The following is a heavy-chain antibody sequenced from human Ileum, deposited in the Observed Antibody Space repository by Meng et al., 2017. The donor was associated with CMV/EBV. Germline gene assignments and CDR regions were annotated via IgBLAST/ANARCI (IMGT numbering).Heavy chain of an antibody. CDR3: ARGLTYYDFWSGYYHFDY. J-gene: IGHJ4*02. Sequence: GSLRLSCTVSGDSLRDHYWSWIRQPPGKGLEWIGSIYYSGSTYYNPSLKSRVTISVDTSKNQFSLKLSSVTAADTAVYYCARGLTYYDFWSGYYHFDYWGQGTLVTVSS. V-gene: IGHV4-59*05. D-gene: IGHD3-3*01. CDR1: GDSLRDHY. CDR2: IYYSGST.